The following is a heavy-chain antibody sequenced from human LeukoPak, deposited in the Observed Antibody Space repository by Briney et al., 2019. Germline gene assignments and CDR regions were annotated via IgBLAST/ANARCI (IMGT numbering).Heavy chain of an antibody. CDR1: GFTFSTYG. CDR2: IRNSGDSP. J-gene: IGHJ4*02. Sequence: PGGSLRLSCAASGFTFSTYGMSWVRQAPGKGLEWVSAIRNSGDSPYYADSVKGRFTISRDNSKNTLYLQMNSLRAEDTAVYYCACLAASYYFDYWGQGTLVTVSS. V-gene: IGHV3-23*01. D-gene: IGHD6-13*01. CDR3: ACLAASYYFDY.